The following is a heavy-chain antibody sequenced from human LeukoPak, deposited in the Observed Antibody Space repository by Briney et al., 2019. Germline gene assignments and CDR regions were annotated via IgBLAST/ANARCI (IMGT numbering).Heavy chain of an antibody. V-gene: IGHV3-53*01. CDR2: IYSAGTP. CDR3: VRDRFYDVLTGYFYYLDV. D-gene: IGHD3-9*01. J-gene: IGHJ6*03. CDR1: GFPVRSND. Sequence: GGSLRLSCVVSGFPVRSNDMSWVRQAPGKGLEWVSAIYSAGTPYYADPVKGRFTISRDTSRNTVYLQMNSLRLEDTAMYYCVRDRFYDVLTGYFYYLDVWGKGTAVTVFS.